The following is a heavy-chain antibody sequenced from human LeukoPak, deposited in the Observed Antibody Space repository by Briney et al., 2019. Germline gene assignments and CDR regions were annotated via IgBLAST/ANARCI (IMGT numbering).Heavy chain of an antibody. CDR2: IIPILGIA. Sequence: ASVKVSCKASGGTFSSYAISWVRQAPGQGLEWMGRIIPILGIANYAQKFQGRVTITADKSTSTAYMELSSLRSEDTAVYYCARQEQLAGSLYYFDYWGQGTLVTVSS. J-gene: IGHJ4*02. CDR1: GGTFSSYA. CDR3: ARQEQLAGSLYYFDY. D-gene: IGHD6-6*01. V-gene: IGHV1-69*04.